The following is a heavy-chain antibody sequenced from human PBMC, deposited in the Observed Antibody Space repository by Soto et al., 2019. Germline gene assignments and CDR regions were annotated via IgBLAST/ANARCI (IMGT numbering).Heavy chain of an antibody. CDR1: GFTFSSYG. Sequence: PGGSLRLSCAVSGFTFSSYGMHWVRQAPGKGLEWVAVISYDGSNKYYADSVKGRFTISRDNSKNTLYLQMNSMRAEDTAVYYCAKKRDGYNYYYDYGMDVWGQGTTVTVSS. D-gene: IGHD5-12*01. CDR2: ISYDGSNK. CDR3: AKKRDGYNYYYDYGMDV. J-gene: IGHJ6*02. V-gene: IGHV3-30*18.